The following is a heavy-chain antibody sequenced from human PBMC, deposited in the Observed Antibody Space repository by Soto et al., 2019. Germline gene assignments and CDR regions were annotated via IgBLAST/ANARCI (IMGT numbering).Heavy chain of an antibody. D-gene: IGHD3-9*01. V-gene: IGHV1-69*13. J-gene: IGHJ5*02. CDR1: GGTFSSYA. Sequence: SVKVSCKASGGTFSSYAISWVRQAPGQGLEWIGGIIPIFGTANYAQKFQGRVTITADESTSTAYMELSSLRSEDTAVYYCARAHYDILTGYSLNWFDPWGQGTLVTVSS. CDR2: IIPIFGTA. CDR3: ARAHYDILTGYSLNWFDP.